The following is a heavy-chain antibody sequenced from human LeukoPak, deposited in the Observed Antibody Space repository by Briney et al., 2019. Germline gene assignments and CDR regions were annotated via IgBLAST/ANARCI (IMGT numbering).Heavy chain of an antibody. D-gene: IGHD6-13*01. V-gene: IGHV4-59*12. CDR3: ARDEHSTQFDN. CDR1: GDSISRYY. J-gene: IGHJ5*02. Sequence: SETLSLTCTVSGDSISRYYWSWIRQPPGKGLEWIGYIFYSGSTNYNPSLESRVTISLDTSKKQFSLKLTSVTAADTAIYYCARDEHSTQFDNWGQGTLVTVSS. CDR2: IFYSGST.